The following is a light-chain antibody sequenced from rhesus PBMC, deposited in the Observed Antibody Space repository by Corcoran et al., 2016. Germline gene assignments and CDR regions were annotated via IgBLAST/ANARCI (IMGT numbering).Light chain of an antibody. J-gene: IGKJ3*01. CDR1: ENVHSY. Sequence: DIQMTQSPSSLSASVGDRVTITCRASENVHSYLHWYQRKTGKAPNLLIYQTSTLRSGVPPRFSGSGSGTDFTLTISNLQPEDFATYFCQHSYGTPFTFGPGTKLDLK. CDR2: QTS. V-gene: IGKV1-74*01. CDR3: QHSYGTPFT.